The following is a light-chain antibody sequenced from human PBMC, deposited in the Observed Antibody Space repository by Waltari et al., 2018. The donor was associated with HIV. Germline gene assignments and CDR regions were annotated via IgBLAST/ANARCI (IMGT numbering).Light chain of an antibody. CDR1: NSAIGSYDH. CDR3: SSFADRDGFYVL. Sequence: QSALTQPPSASGSPGQSVPLSSTGPNSAIGSYDHVLWYQLHPGEAHKLVISEVTKRPSGVSDRFSGSKSANTAFLTVSGLQAEDEADYYCSSFADRDGFYVLFGGGTRLTVL. V-gene: IGLV2-8*01. CDR2: EVT. J-gene: IGLJ2*01.